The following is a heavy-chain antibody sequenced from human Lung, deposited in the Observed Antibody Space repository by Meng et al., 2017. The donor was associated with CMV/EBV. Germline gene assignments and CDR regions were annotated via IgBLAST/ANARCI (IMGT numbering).Heavy chain of an antibody. J-gene: IGHJ4*02. D-gene: IGHD3-9*01. CDR1: GYTFTSYG. Sequence: VQLGQSGAEVKKPGASVKVSCKASGYTFTSYGISWVRQAPGQGLEWMGWISTYNGNTNYAQKLQGRVTMTTDTSTSTVYMEVRSLRSDDTAVYYCARVWNYDILTGYYTHYFDYWGQGTLVTVSS. CDR2: ISTYNGNT. CDR3: ARVWNYDILTGYYTHYFDY. V-gene: IGHV1-18*01.